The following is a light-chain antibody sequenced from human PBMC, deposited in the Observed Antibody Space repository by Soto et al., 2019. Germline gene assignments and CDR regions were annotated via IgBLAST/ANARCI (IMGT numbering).Light chain of an antibody. CDR2: AAS. CDR3: QKYSSVPV. CDR1: QGIRNF. V-gene: IGKV1-27*01. J-gene: IGKJ3*01. Sequence: DIQMTQSPTSLSESVGDRVTITCRASQGIRNFVAWYQQKPGKAPKLQIYAASTLQSGVPSRFSGSGSGTDFTLTINSLHPEDVATYSCQKYSSVPVFGPGTKVEIK.